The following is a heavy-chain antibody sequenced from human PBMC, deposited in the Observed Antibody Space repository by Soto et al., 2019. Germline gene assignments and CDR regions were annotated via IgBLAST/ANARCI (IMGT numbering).Heavy chain of an antibody. CDR1: GYTFTSYD. V-gene: IGHV1-8*01. CDR3: ARERKFDFWRKGLDV. J-gene: IGHJ6*02. D-gene: IGHD3-3*01. Sequence: QAQLVQSGAEVKKPGALVKVSCKASGYTFTSYDINWVRQAPGQGLEWLGWMDPNSGSTGYAQNFQGRVTMTRNISINTAHMELSSLRSEDTAVYYCARERKFDFWRKGLDVWGQGTTVTVSS. CDR2: MDPNSGST.